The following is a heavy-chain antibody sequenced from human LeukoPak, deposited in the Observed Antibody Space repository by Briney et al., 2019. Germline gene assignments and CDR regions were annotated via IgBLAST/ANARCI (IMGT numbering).Heavy chain of an antibody. Sequence: SETLSLTCTVSGGSISSGGYYWSWIRQPPGKGLEWLGYIYHSGSTYYNPSLKGRVAISVDTSRNQLSLKLRSVTAADTAIYYCARADESLVYGMDVWGPGTTVIVSS. CDR1: GGSISSGGYY. CDR2: IYHSGST. V-gene: IGHV4-30-2*01. J-gene: IGHJ6*02. CDR3: ARADESLVYGMDV.